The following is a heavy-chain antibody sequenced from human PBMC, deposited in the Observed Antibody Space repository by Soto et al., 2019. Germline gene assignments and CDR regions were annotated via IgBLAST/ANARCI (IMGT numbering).Heavy chain of an antibody. CDR3: ARVGDLYCSGGSCYSWFDP. CDR2: INPNSGGT. Sequence: QVQLVQSGAEVKKPGASVKVSCKASGYTFTGYYMHWVRQAPGQGLEWMGWINPNSGGTNYAQKFQGWVTMTRDTSISTAYMELSRLRSDDTAVYYCARVGDLYCSGGSCYSWFDPWGQGTLVTVSS. V-gene: IGHV1-2*04. J-gene: IGHJ5*02. D-gene: IGHD2-15*01. CDR1: GYTFTGYY.